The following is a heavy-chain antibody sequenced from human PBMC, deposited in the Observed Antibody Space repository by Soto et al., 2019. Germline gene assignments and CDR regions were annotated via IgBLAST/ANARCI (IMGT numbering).Heavy chain of an antibody. CDR1: GFSFSDSY. D-gene: IGHD1-1*01. J-gene: IGHJ4*02. CDR3: ARMFSRYDPLYYFDY. Sequence: GALRLSCAASGFSFSDSYMTWIRQAPGKGLEWISYISSSGGVTYYADSVRGRFTISRDNAENSLYLQMSALRAGGTAVYYCARMFSRYDPLYYFDYWGQGILVTVSS. V-gene: IGHV3-11*01. CDR2: ISSSGGVT.